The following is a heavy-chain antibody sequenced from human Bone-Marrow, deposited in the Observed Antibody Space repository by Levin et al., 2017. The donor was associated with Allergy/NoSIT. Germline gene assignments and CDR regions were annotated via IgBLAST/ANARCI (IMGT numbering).Heavy chain of an antibody. CDR2: IYHNGKT. V-gene: IGHV4-38-2*02. CDR3: ARVVGVMRHAAIDH. CDR1: GSSFSSGFH. Sequence: SETLSLTCNVSGSSFSSGFHWGWIRQPPGKGLEWIGSIYHNGKTNYNPSLKSRVTVSLDTSKNQFSLRLSSVTAADTALYYCARVVGVMRHAAIDHWGQGTLVTVSS. D-gene: IGHD3-16*01. J-gene: IGHJ4*02.